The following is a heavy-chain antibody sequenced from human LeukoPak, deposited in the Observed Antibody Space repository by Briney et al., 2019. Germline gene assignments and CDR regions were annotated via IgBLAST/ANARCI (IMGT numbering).Heavy chain of an antibody. D-gene: IGHD6-19*01. Sequence: SETLSLTCTVSGGSISSSSYYWGWIRQPPGKGLEWIRSIYYSGRTYYNPSLKTRVTISVDTSKNQFSLKLSSVTAADTAVYYCARDYSSGWPHDAFDIWGQGTMVTVSS. V-gene: IGHV4-39*07. J-gene: IGHJ3*02. CDR1: GGSISSSSYY. CDR2: IYYSGRT. CDR3: ARDYSSGWPHDAFDI.